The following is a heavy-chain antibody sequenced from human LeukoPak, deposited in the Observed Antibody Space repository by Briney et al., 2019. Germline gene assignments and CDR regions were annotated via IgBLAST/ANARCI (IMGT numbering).Heavy chain of an antibody. Sequence: PGGSLRLSCAASGFTFDDYAMHWVRQAPGKGLEWVSGISWNSGSIGHADSVKGRFTISRDNAKNSLYLQMNSLRAEDTALYYCAKDMGDVRRGQAFDIWGQGTMVTVSS. CDR3: AKDMGDVRRGQAFDI. J-gene: IGHJ3*02. CDR1: GFTFDDYA. V-gene: IGHV3-9*01. D-gene: IGHD3-16*01. CDR2: ISWNSGSI.